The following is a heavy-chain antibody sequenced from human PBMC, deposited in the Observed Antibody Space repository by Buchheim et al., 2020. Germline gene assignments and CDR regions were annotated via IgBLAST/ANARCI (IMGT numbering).Heavy chain of an antibody. CDR3: ARETGYSSSWYVGRGKGNYNWFDP. CDR2: INHSGST. J-gene: IGHJ5*02. V-gene: IGHV4-34*01. CDR1: GGSFSGYY. D-gene: IGHD6-13*01. Sequence: QVQLQQWGAGLLKPSETLSLTCAVYGGSFSGYYWSWIRQPPGKGLEWIGEINHSGSTNYNPSLKSRVTISVDTSKNQFSLKLSSVTAADTAVYYGARETGYSSSWYVGRGKGNYNWFDPWGQGTL.